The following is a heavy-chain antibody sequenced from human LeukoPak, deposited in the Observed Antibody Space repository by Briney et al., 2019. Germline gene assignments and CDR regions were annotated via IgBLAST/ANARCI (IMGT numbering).Heavy chain of an antibody. D-gene: IGHD4-23*01. CDR2: INPNSGGT. CDR1: GYTFSGYY. J-gene: IGHJ4*02. Sequence: ASVKVSCKASGYTFSGYYLHWVRQAPGQGLEWMGWINPNSGGTNYAQKFQGRVTMTRDTSISTAYMELSRLRSDDTAVYYCASPGSNSHYYFEYWGQGTLVTVSS. CDR3: ASPGSNSHYYFEY. V-gene: IGHV1-2*02.